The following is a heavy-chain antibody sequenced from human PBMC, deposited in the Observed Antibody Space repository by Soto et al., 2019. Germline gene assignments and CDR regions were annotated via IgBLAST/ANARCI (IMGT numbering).Heavy chain of an antibody. D-gene: IGHD3-22*01. CDR1: GFTFSSYA. CDR2: ISYDGSNK. J-gene: IGHJ4*02. CDR3: AREGVDYYDSSGYYYGAWYFDY. V-gene: IGHV3-30-3*01. Sequence: XGSLRLSCAASGFTFSSYAMHWVRQAPGKGLEWVAVISYDGSNKYYADSVKGRFTISRDNSKNTLYLQMNSLRAEDTAVYYCAREGVDYYDSSGYYYGAWYFDYWGQGTLVTVSS.